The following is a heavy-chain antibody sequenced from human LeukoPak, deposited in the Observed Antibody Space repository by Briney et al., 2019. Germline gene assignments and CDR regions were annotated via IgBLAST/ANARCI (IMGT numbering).Heavy chain of an antibody. CDR1: GYTFTGYY. J-gene: IGHJ4*02. D-gene: IGHD3-10*01. V-gene: IGHV1-2*02. Sequence: ASVKVSCKASGYTFTGYYMHWVRQAPGQGLEWMGWINPNSGGTNYAQKFQGRVTMTRDTSISTAYIELSRLRSDDTAVYYCAREDGSGSYYPRFDYWGQGTLVTVSS. CDR2: INPNSGGT. CDR3: AREDGSGSYYPRFDY.